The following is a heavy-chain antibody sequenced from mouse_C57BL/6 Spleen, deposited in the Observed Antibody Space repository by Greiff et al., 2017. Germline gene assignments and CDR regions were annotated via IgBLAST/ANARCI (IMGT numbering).Heavy chain of an antibody. CDR1: GYTFTSYW. Sequence: QVQLQQPGAELVRPGSSVKLSCKASGYTFTSYWMHWVKQRPIQGLEWIGNIDPSDSETHYNQKFKDKATLTVDKSYSKAYMQLSSLTSEDSAVYYCARTDDGYYYFDDWGQGTTLTVSS. CDR2: IDPSDSET. J-gene: IGHJ2*01. D-gene: IGHD2-3*01. CDR3: ARTDDGYYYFDD. V-gene: IGHV1-52*01.